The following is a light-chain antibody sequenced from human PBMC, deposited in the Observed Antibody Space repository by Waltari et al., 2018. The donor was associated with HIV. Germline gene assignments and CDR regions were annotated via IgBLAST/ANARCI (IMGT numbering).Light chain of an antibody. J-gene: IGLJ2*01. CDR2: RDH. CDR3: ATWTDSLSGVV. CDR1: SSNIGRNF. Sequence: QSVLTQSPSAPGNPGQRVTISCSGSSSNIGRNFVFCYKQLPGTSPKLLLSRDHQRPSGVPDRFSGSKSGTSASLAISGLRSEDEAHYYCATWTDSLSGVVFGGGTKLRVL. V-gene: IGLV1-47*01.